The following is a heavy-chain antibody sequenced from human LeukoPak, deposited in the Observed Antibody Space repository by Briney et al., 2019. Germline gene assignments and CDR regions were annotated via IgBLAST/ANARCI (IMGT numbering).Heavy chain of an antibody. Sequence: SQTLSLTCTVSGGSISSGGYYWSWIRQPPGKGLEWIGYIYYSGSTNYNPSLKSRVTISVDTSKNQFSLKLSSVTAADTAVYYCARDRSYDFWSGYYVSYYYGMDVWGQGTTVTVSS. D-gene: IGHD3-3*01. CDR1: GGSISSGGYY. V-gene: IGHV4-61*08. CDR3: ARDRSYDFWSGYYVSYYYGMDV. J-gene: IGHJ6*02. CDR2: IYYSGST.